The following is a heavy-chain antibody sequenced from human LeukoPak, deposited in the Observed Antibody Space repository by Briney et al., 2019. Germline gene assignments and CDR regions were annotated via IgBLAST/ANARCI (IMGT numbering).Heavy chain of an antibody. V-gene: IGHV1-2*06. CDR2: IDPKNGGT. J-gene: IGHJ4*02. Sequence: ASVKVSCKASGYTFTGYYIHWVRQAPGQGLDWMGRIDPKNGGTTFSQNFQGRVTMTRDTSTSTAYMELTSLRFDDTAVYYCARDQGPYDSSGTLDYWGQGTLVTVSS. CDR3: ARDQGPYDSSGTLDY. CDR1: GYTFTGYY. D-gene: IGHD3-22*01.